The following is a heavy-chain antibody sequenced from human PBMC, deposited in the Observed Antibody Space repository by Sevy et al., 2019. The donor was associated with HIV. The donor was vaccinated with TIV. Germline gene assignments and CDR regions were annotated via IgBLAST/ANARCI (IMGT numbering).Heavy chain of an antibody. CDR3: ARELGVAGPEEFDY. D-gene: IGHD6-19*01. CDR1: GFTFSFYT. CDR2: VSYDGRNK. J-gene: IGHJ4*02. Sequence: GGSLRLSCVASGFTFSFYTMHWVRQAPGKGLEWVAAVSYDGRNKYYADSVKGRFTISRDNSNNTLFLQMNTLRDDDTAVYYCARELGVAGPEEFDYWGQGTLVTVSS. V-gene: IGHV3-30-3*01.